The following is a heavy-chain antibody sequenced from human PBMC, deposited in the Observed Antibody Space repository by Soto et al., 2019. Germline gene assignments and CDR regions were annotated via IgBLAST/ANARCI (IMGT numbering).Heavy chain of an antibody. J-gene: IGHJ6*02. CDR1: GGSISSSSYY. V-gene: IGHV4-39*01. D-gene: IGHD6-19*01. CDR2: IYYGGST. Sequence: PSETLSLTCTVSGGSISSSSYYWGWIRQPPGKGLEWIGSIYYGGSTYYNPSLKGRVTISVDASKNQFSLKLSSVTAADTAVYYCTRDFSSGWYRDYYYYYGMDVWGQGTTVTVSS. CDR3: TRDFSSGWYRDYYYYYGMDV.